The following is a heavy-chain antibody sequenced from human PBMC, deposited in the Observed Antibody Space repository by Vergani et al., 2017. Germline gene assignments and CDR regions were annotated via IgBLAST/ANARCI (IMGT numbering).Heavy chain of an antibody. D-gene: IGHD3-10*01. CDR3: ERGFDFGAGSYSGLVY. V-gene: IGHV4-61*02. CDR1: GGSISSDSYP. J-gene: IGHJ4*02. CDR2: IDTSGST. Sequence: QVQLQESGPGLVKPSQTLSLTCTVSGGSISSDSYPWSWIRQPAGKGLEWIGRIDTSGSTNYNPSLKSRVTISVDTSKNQFSLKLSSVTAADTAVYYCERGFDFGAGSYSGLVYWGQGTLVTVSS.